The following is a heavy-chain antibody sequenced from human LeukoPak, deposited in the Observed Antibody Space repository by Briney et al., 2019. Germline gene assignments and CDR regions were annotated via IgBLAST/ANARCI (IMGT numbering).Heavy chain of an antibody. V-gene: IGHV4-34*01. D-gene: IGHD3-10*01. Sequence: PSETLSLTCAVYGGSFSGYYWSWIRQPPGKGLEWIGEINHSGSTNYNPSHKSRVTISVDTSKNQFSLKLSSVTAADTAVYYCARRITMVRGSVYFDYWGQGTLVTVSS. J-gene: IGHJ4*02. CDR2: INHSGST. CDR3: ARRITMVRGSVYFDY. CDR1: GGSFSGYY.